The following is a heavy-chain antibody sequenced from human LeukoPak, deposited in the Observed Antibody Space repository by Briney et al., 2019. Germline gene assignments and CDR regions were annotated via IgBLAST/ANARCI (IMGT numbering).Heavy chain of an antibody. V-gene: IGHV3-30*18. CDR1: GFTFSSYG. Sequence: GRSLRLSCAASGFTFSSYGMHWVRQAPGKGLEWVAVISFDGSNKYYADSVKGRFTISRDNSKNTLYLQMNSLRAEDTAVYYCANRYYESSPPLDYWGQGTVVTVSS. D-gene: IGHD3-22*01. J-gene: IGHJ4*02. CDR3: ANRYYESSPPLDY. CDR2: ISFDGSNK.